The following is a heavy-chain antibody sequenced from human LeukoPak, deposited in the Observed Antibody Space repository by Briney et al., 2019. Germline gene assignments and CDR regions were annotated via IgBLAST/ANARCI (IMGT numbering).Heavy chain of an antibody. D-gene: IGHD2-15*01. V-gene: IGHV3-23*01. CDR3: GKTTVGYSSGRYPGWPVDY. J-gene: IGHJ4*02. Sequence: GGSLRLSCAASGFTFNCYAMYWVRQAPGKGLEWISGIFGSGGSPHYADSVKGRFTISRDNSQEIVYLQLDSLRVEDTALYYCGKTTVGYSSGRYPGWPVDYWGQGALVTVSS. CDR2: IFGSGGSP. CDR1: GFTFNCYA.